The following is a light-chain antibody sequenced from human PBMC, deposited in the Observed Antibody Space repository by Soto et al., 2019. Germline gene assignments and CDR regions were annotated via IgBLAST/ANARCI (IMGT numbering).Light chain of an antibody. J-gene: IGLJ3*02. CDR1: SSNIGAGYD. V-gene: IGLV1-40*01. Sequence: QLVLTQPPSVSGAPGQRVTISCTGSSSNIGAGYDVHWYQQLPGTAPKLLIYGNSNRPSGVPDRFSGSKSGTSASLAITGLQAEDDADYYCQSYDSSLSGPVFGGGTKLTVL. CDR3: QSYDSSLSGPV. CDR2: GNS.